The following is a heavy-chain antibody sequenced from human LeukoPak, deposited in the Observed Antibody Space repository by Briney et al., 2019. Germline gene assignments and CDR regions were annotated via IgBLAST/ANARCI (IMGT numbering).Heavy chain of an antibody. V-gene: IGHV3-48*01. CDR2: ISSSSSTI. CDR3: ATMPGSSSSAVNYWYFDL. J-gene: IGHJ2*01. CDR1: EFTFSSYN. D-gene: IGHD6-13*01. Sequence: PGGSLRLSCAASEFTFSSYNMNWVRQAPGKGLEWVSYISSSSSTIYYADSVKGRFTISRDNAKNSLYLQMNSLRAEDTAVYYCATMPGSSSSAVNYWYFDLWGRGTLVTVSS.